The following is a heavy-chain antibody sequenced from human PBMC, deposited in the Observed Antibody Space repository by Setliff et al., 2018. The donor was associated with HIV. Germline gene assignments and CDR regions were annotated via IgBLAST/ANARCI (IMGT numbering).Heavy chain of an antibody. CDR3: ARNTPGIVPRRVGFDP. D-gene: IGHD1-26*01. V-gene: IGHV1-2*02. CDR2: INPNSGGT. CDR1: GYTFSDFY. Sequence: GASVKVSCKASGYTFSDFYIHWARQAPGQGLEWMGWINPNSGGTNYAQRFQGRVTMTRDTSSSTAYLELSRLISDDTAVYYCARNTPGIVPRRVGFDPWGQGTLVTVSS. J-gene: IGHJ5*02.